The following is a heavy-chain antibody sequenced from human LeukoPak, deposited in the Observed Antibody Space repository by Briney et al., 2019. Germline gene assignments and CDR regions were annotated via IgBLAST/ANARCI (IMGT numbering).Heavy chain of an antibody. V-gene: IGHV1-18*01. Sequence: ASVKVSCKACGYTFTSYSISWVRQAPGQGLEWMGLITAYNGNTNYAQKLQCRVTMTTDTSTSTAYMELRSLKSDDTAVYYCARAAPIAAAGIDYWGQGTLVTVSS. CDR1: GYTFTSYS. CDR2: ITAYNGNT. D-gene: IGHD6-13*01. J-gene: IGHJ4*02. CDR3: ARAAPIAAAGIDY.